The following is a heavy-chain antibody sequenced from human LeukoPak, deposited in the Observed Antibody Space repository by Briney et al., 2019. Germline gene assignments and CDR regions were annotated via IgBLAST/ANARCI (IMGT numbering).Heavy chain of an antibody. J-gene: IGHJ3*02. V-gene: IGHV4-61*02. CDR1: GGSLSSGSYY. CDR2: IYTSGST. CDR3: ARDVLDTAMRAFDI. Sequence: SQTLSLTCTVSGGSLSSGSYYWSWIRQPAGTGLEWIGRIYTSGSTNYNPSLKSRVTISVDTSKNQFSLKLSSVTGADTAVYYCARDVLDTAMRAFDIWGQGTMVTVSS. D-gene: IGHD5-18*01.